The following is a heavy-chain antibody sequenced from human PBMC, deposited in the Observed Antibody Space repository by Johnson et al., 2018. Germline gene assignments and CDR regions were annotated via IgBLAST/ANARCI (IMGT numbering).Heavy chain of an antibody. Sequence: QVQLVETGGGVVQPGRSLRLSCAASGFTFSSYAMHWVRQAPGKGLEWVAVISYDGSKKYYTDSVKGRFTISRDNSKNTLYLQMNSLRGEDTAVDYCAKAKEPRNDYHYYMDVLGKGTKGTVAS. CDR3: AKAKEPRNDYHYYMDV. J-gene: IGHJ6*03. D-gene: IGHD1-26*01. CDR2: ISYDGSKK. V-gene: IGHV3-30*04. CDR1: GFTFSSYA.